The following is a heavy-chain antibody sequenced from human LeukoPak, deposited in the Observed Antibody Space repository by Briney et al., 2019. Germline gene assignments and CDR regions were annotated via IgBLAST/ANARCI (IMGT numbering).Heavy chain of an antibody. J-gene: IGHJ4*02. D-gene: IGHD1-26*01. Sequence: ASMRVSCKASTCTFTGYYIHWVRQAPGQGLEWMGWINPNSGVTSFAQKFQGRVTMTRDTSISTAYMELSRLRSDDTAVYYCARRHIDCATTTCYVDYWGQGTLVTVSS. CDR3: ARRHIDCATTTCYVDY. CDR2: INPNSGVT. V-gene: IGHV1-2*02. CDR1: TCTFTGYY.